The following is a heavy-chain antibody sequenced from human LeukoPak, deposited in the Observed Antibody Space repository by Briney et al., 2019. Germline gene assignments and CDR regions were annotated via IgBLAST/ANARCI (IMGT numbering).Heavy chain of an antibody. CDR3: ARDRGNYPDYYYYYMDV. J-gene: IGHJ6*03. Sequence: GGSLRLSCAASGFTFSSYSMNWVRQAPGNGLEWVSSISSSSSYIYYADSVKGRFTISRDNAKNSLYLQMNSLRAEDTAVYYCARDRGNYPDYYYYYMDVWGKGTTVTVSS. CDR1: GFTFSSYS. V-gene: IGHV3-21*01. CDR2: ISSSSSYI. D-gene: IGHD4-11*01.